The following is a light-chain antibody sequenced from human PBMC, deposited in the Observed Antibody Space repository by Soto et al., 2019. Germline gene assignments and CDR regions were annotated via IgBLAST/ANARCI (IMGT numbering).Light chain of an antibody. V-gene: IGLV4-69*02. CDR3: QTWGTGIRV. J-gene: IGLJ3*02. Sequence: QLVLTQSPSASASLGGTVRLTCTLDSGHSSSTIAWHQQQPEQGPRYLMKINSDGSHSKGDGIPDRFSGSSSGAERYLTISSLQSEDEADYYCQTWGTGIRVFGGGTKLTVL. CDR2: INSDGSH. CDR1: SGHSSST.